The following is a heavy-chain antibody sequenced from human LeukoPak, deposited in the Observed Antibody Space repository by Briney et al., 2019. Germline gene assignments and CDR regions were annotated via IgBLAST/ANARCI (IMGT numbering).Heavy chain of an antibody. CDR3: TRDLVGAIADAFDI. D-gene: IGHD1-26*01. CDR2: ISSGSDSI. V-gene: IGHV3-21*01. CDR1: GFTFSSYS. J-gene: IGHJ3*02. Sequence: GGSLRLSCAASGFTFSSYSMNWVRQAPGKGLDWVSSISSGSDSIFYADSVRDRFTISRDNAKNSLYLQMNSLRAEDTAVYYCTRDLVGAIADAFDIWGQGTKVPVSS.